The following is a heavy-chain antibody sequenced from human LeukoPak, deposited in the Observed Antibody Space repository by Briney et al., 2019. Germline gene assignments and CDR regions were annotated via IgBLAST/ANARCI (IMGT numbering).Heavy chain of an antibody. D-gene: IGHD5-18*01. J-gene: IGHJ3*02. CDR2: ITSGGTTI. CDR1: GFTFRTYN. CDR3: ARERYSTIQNDGLDM. V-gene: IGHV3-48*01. Sequence: GGSLRLSCAASGFTFRTYNMNWVRQAPGKGLEWVSYITSGGTTIYYADSVKGRFTISRDNAKNSLYLQMNSLRAEDTAVYYCARERYSTIQNDGLDMWGQGTMVTVSS.